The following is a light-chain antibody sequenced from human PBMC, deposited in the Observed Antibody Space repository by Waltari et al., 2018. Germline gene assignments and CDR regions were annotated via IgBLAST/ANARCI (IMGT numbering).Light chain of an antibody. CDR1: ETVPAGY. CDR3: QQYGSSPWT. J-gene: IGKJ1*01. CDR2: GVS. V-gene: IGKV3-20*01. Sequence: IVLTQSPGTLSLSPGARATLSCTASETVPAGYLAWYQQKPGQSPRLLIYGVSIRATDIPDRFSGSESGTDFTLTVSRLEPEDFAVYYCQQYGSSPWTFGQGTRVEI.